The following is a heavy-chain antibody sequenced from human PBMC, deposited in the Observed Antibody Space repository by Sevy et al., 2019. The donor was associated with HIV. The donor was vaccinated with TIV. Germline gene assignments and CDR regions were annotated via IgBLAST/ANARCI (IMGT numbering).Heavy chain of an antibody. D-gene: IGHD6-13*01. Sequence: GGSLRLSCAASGFIFGSYAMNWVRQAPGKGLEWVAVISYDGSHKYYADSVKGRFTISRDSSKNTLYLQMNSLRTDDTAVYYCARDPGSSWSSFDYWGQGTLVTVSS. V-gene: IGHV3-30-3*01. J-gene: IGHJ4*02. CDR3: ARDPGSSWSSFDY. CDR1: GFIFGSYA. CDR2: ISYDGSHK.